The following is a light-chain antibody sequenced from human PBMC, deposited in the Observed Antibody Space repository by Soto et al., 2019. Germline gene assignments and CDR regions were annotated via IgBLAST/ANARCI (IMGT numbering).Light chain of an antibody. J-gene: IGLJ2*01. V-gene: IGLV2-14*03. CDR2: GVT. CDR3: SSYTSNNTLNLL. CDR1: HNDIGTYDY. Sequence: QSALTQPTSVSGSPGQSITISCTGNHNDIGTYDYVSWYQQHPGRAPRLLIHGVTTRPSGISGRFSASKSGLTASLTISGLQPEDEADYYCSSYTSNNTLNLLFGEGTKLTVL.